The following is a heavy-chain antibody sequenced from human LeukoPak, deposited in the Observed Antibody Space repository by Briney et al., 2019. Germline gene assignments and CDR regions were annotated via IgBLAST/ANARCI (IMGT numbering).Heavy chain of an antibody. D-gene: IGHD3-10*01. Sequence: SETLPLTCTVSAGSISSYYWSWIRQPAGKGLEGIGRIYISGSTDYNPSLKSRVTMSVDKSKNQFSPKLTSVTAADPAVYFCARVLRGVDTFDIWGQGTLVTVSS. J-gene: IGHJ3*02. CDR2: IYISGST. V-gene: IGHV4-4*07. CDR1: AGSISSYY. CDR3: ARVLRGVDTFDI.